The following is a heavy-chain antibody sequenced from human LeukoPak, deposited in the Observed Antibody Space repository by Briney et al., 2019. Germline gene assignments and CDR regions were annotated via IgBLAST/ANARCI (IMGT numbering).Heavy chain of an antibody. V-gene: IGHV4-59*04. D-gene: IGHD3/OR15-3a*01. CDR2: IYHSGST. J-gene: IGHJ4*02. Sequence: MASETLSLTCTVSGGSISSYYWSWIRQPPGKGLEWIGSIYHSGSTYYSPSLKSRVTISVDTSKNQFSLKLSSVTAADTAVYYCARVPLWTVAYFDYWGQGTLVTVSS. CDR3: ARVPLWTVAYFDY. CDR1: GGSISSYY.